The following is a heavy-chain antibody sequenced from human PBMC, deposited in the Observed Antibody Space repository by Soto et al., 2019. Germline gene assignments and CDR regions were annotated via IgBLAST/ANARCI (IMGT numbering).Heavy chain of an antibody. D-gene: IGHD3-10*01. CDR1: GYTFTGYC. V-gene: IGHV1-2*04. Sequence: ASVKVACKASGYTFTGYCMHWVRQAPGQGLEWMGWINPNSGGTNYAQKFQGWVTMTRDTSISTAYMELSRLRSDDTAVYYCARVTYYYGSGPTLYYFDYWGQGTLVTVSS. J-gene: IGHJ4*02. CDR2: INPNSGGT. CDR3: ARVTYYYGSGPTLYYFDY.